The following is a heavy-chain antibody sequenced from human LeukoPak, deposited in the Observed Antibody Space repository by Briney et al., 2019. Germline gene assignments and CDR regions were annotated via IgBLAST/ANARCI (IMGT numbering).Heavy chain of an antibody. D-gene: IGHD6-13*01. V-gene: IGHV4-34*01. CDR2: INHSGST. CDR3: AIEIRQQLDFDY. Sequence: SETLSLTCAASGGSFSGYYWSWIRQPPGKGLEWIGEINHSGSTNYNPSLKSRVTISVDTSKNQFSLKLSSVTAADTAVYYCAIEIRQQLDFDYWGQGTLVTVSS. J-gene: IGHJ4*02. CDR1: GGSFSGYY.